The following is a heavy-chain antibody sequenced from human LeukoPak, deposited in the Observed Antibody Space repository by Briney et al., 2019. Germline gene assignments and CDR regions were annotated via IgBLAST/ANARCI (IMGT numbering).Heavy chain of an antibody. CDR2: INHSGST. CDR1: GGSFSGYY. Sequence: PSETLSLTCAVYGGSFSGYYWSWIRQLPGKGLEWIGEINHSGSTNYNPSLKSRVTISVDTSKNQFSLKLSSVTAADTAVCYCARDQPTFDYWGQGTLVTVSS. J-gene: IGHJ4*02. V-gene: IGHV4-34*01. CDR3: ARDQPTFDY.